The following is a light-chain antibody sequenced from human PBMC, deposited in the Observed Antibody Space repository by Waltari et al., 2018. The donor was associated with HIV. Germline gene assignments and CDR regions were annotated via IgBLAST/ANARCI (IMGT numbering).Light chain of an antibody. Sequence: SALTQPASVSGSPGQSITISCTATSSDVASYNLVSWYQQHPGKAPKVMIYAVTTRPSGVSNRFSGSKSDNTASLTISGLQAEDEADYYCCSYAGTGTYVFGTGTKVTVL. J-gene: IGLJ1*01. CDR2: AVT. CDR3: CSYAGTGTYV. V-gene: IGLV2-23*02. CDR1: SSDVASYNL.